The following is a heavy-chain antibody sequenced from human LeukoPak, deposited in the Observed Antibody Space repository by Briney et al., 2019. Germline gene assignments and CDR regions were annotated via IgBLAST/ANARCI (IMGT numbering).Heavy chain of an antibody. J-gene: IGHJ4*02. Sequence: PSETLSLTCTLSGGSISSSSYYWGWIRHPPGKGLEWIGAIYYSGSTYYNPSLKSRFTISLDTSKNQFSLKMRSVTAADTAVYYCASRKTDYFDYWGQGTLVTVSS. CDR2: IYYSGST. V-gene: IGHV4-39*07. CDR1: GGSISSSSYY. CDR3: ASRKTDYFDY.